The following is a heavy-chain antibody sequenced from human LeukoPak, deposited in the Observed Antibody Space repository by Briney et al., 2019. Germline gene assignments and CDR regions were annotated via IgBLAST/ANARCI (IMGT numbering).Heavy chain of an antibody. J-gene: IGHJ4*02. CDR2: IYYSGST. CDR3: ARGTPVYDYVWGSYLPRSGFDH. V-gene: IGHV4-59*01. CDR1: GGSISSYY. Sequence: PSETLSLTCTVSGGSISSYYWSWIRQPPGKGLEWIGYIYYSGSTNYNPSLKSRVTISVDTSKNQFSLKLSSVTAADTAVYYCARGTPVYDYVWGSYLPRSGFDHWGQGTLVTVSS. D-gene: IGHD3-16*02.